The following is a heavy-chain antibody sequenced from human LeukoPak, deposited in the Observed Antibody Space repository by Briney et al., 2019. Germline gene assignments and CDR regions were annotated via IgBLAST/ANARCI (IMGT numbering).Heavy chain of an antibody. CDR3: VKEGVEYSYSYGDY. J-gene: IGHJ4*02. V-gene: IGHV3-11*04. Sequence: GGSLRLSCAASGFTFSDYYMSWIRQAPGKGLEWVSYISSSGSTIYYADSVKGRFTISRDNAENTLYLQMNNLRPDDTAFYFCVKEGVEYSYSYGDYWGQGTLVTVSS. CDR1: GFTFSDYY. D-gene: IGHD3-16*01. CDR2: ISSSGSTI.